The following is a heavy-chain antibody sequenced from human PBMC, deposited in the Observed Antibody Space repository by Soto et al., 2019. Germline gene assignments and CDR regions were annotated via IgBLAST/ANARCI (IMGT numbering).Heavy chain of an antibody. CDR3: ARGSGRITMVRGVIINQNWFDP. CDR2: INAGNGNT. Sequence: ASVKVSCKASGYTFTSYAMHWERQAPGQRLEWMGWINAGNGNTKYSQKFQGRVTITRDTSASTAYMELSSLRSEDTAVYYCARGSGRITMVRGVIINQNWFDPWGQGTLVTVSS. CDR1: GYTFTSYA. V-gene: IGHV1-3*01. D-gene: IGHD3-10*01. J-gene: IGHJ5*02.